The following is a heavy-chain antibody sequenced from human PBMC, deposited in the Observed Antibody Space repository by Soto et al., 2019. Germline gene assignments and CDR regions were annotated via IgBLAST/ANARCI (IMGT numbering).Heavy chain of an antibody. D-gene: IGHD6-6*01. J-gene: IGHJ5*02. CDR2: SYYSGSS. CDR3: ERGDIEAEWWFDP. Sequence: SETLSLTCTVSGGSISSSSYYWGWIRQSPGKGLEWIGSSYYSGSSNYNPSLKSRVTISVDTSKNQFSLKLSSVPAPNTAVFYCERGDIEAEWWFDPWGKEPLVTVP. CDR1: GGSISSSSYY. V-gene: IGHV4-39*07.